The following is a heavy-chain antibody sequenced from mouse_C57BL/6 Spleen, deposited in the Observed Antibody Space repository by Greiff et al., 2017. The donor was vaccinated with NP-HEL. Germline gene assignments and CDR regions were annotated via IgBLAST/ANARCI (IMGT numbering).Heavy chain of an antibody. CDR3: ARRYYGSSYYAMDD. CDR2: IDPSDSYT. V-gene: IGHV1-50*01. J-gene: IGHJ4*01. D-gene: IGHD1-1*01. Sequence: QVQLQQPGAELVKPGASVKLSCKASGYTFTSYWMQWVKQRPGQGLEWIGEIDPSDSYTNYNQKFKGKATLTVDTSSSTAYMQLSSLTSEDSAVYHCARRYYGSSYYAMDDWGQGTSVTVSS. CDR1: GYTFTSYW.